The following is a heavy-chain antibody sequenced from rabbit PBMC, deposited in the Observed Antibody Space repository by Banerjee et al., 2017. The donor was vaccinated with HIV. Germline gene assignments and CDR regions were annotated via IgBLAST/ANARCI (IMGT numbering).Heavy chain of an antibody. CDR3: ARGFYFDF. J-gene: IGHJ4*01. CDR1: GFSFSSAYY. V-gene: IGHV1S45*01. Sequence: QEQLVESGGGLVQPEGSLTLTCTASGFSFSSAYYVCWVRQTPGKGPEWIACIDGGEDTTHYASWAKGRFTISKTSSTTVTLQMTNLTGADTATYFCARGFYFDFWGPGTLVTVS. CDR2: IDGGEDTT.